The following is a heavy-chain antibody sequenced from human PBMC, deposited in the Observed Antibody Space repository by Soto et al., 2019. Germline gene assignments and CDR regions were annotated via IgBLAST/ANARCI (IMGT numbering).Heavy chain of an antibody. J-gene: IGHJ6*02. Sequence: GGSLRLSCAASGFTVSSNYMSWVRQAPGKGLEWVSVIYSGGSTYYADSVKGRFTISRDNSKNTLYLQMNSLRAEDTAVYYCARDWGGARWGMDVWGQGTTVTVSS. D-gene: IGHD3-16*01. CDR3: ARDWGGARWGMDV. CDR1: GFTVSSNY. V-gene: IGHV3-53*01. CDR2: IYSGGST.